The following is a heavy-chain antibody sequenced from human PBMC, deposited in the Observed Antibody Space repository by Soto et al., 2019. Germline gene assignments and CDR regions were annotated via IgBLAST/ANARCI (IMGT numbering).Heavy chain of an antibody. CDR1: GFTFSNAW. Sequence: GGPLRLSCAASGFTFSNAWMSWVRQAPGKGLEWVGRIKSKTDGGTTDYAAPVKGRFTISRHDSKNTLYLQMNSLKTEDTAVYYCTTGAELWYYDSSGSSDYWGQGTLVNVSS. V-gene: IGHV3-15*01. J-gene: IGHJ4*02. CDR3: TTGAELWYYDSSGSSDY. CDR2: IKSKTDGGTT. D-gene: IGHD3-22*01.